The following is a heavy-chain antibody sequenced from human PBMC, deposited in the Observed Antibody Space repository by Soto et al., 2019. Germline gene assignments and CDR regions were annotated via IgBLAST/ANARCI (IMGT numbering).Heavy chain of an antibody. CDR3: ASGLWFGEFAYYYMDV. Sequence: GASVKVSCKASGGTFGSYTISWVRQAPGQGLEWMGRIIPILGIANYAQKFQGRVTITADRSTSTAYMELSSLRSEDTAVYYCASGLWFGEFAYYYMDVWGKGTTVTVSS. V-gene: IGHV1-69*02. CDR1: GGTFGSYT. D-gene: IGHD3-10*01. CDR2: IIPILGIA. J-gene: IGHJ6*03.